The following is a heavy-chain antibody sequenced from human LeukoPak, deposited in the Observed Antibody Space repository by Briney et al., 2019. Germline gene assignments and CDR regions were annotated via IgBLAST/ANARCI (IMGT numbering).Heavy chain of an antibody. CDR1: GFTFSSYR. Sequence: QPGGSLRLSCAASGFTFSSYRMYWVRQAPGKGLVWVSRINSDGSSTTYADSVKGRFTISRDNSKNTLYLQMGSLRAEDMAVYYCATGNSGYEIDYWGQGTLVTVSS. J-gene: IGHJ4*02. CDR2: INSDGSST. V-gene: IGHV3-74*01. CDR3: ATGNSGYEIDY. D-gene: IGHD5-12*01.